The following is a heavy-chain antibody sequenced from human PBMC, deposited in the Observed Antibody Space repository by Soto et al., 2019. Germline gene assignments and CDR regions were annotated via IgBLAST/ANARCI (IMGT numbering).Heavy chain of an antibody. CDR3: ARGRYCNGGSCRFDY. CDR2: VHHSGST. J-gene: IGHJ4*02. V-gene: IGHV4-34*01. D-gene: IGHD2-15*01. Sequence: SETLSLTCGVSGESFSGEYWTWIRQPPGKGLEWIGRVHHSGSTDYNPSLKSRVTISADTSVSQFSLKLTSVTAADTAVYYCARGRYCNGGSCRFDYWGQGALVT. CDR1: GESFSGEY.